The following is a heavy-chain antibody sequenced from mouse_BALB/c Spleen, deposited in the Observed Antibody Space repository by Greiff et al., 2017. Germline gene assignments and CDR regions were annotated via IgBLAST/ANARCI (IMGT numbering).Heavy chain of an antibody. CDR3: ARFITTALYYAMDY. Sequence: DVQLVESGGGLVKPGGSLKLSCAASGFTFSSYAMSWVRQTPEKRLEWVASISSGGSTYYPDSVKGRFPISRDNARNILYLQMSSLRSEDTAMYYCARFITTALYYAMDYWGQGTSVTVSS. CDR1: GFTFSSYA. D-gene: IGHD1-2*01. V-gene: IGHV5-6-5*01. CDR2: ISSGGST. J-gene: IGHJ4*01.